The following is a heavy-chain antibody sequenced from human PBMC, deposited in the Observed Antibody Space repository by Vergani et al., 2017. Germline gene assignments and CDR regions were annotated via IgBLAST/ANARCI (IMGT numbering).Heavy chain of an antibody. V-gene: IGHV3-23*01. D-gene: IGHD6-19*01. CDR3: AKVGRAYVAGTCCACDI. CDR1: GFTFIIHA. CDR2: LSDCDRRT. J-gene: IGHJ3*02. Sequence: EVQLLESGGDLVQPGGSLRLSCAASGFTFIIHALSWVRQAPGKGLELVSTLSDCDRRTHYADSVKCQFTISRDNSKNTLFLHMNSLRPEDTAVSYCAKVGRAYVAGTCCACDIWGQGTMVTVSS.